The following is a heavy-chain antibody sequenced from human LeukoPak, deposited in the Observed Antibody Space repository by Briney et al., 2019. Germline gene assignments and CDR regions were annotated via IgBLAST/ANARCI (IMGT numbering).Heavy chain of an antibody. J-gene: IGHJ5*02. D-gene: IGHD3-3*01. CDR2: IYYSGST. CDR3: ASERITIFGVSPGFDP. CDR1: GGSISSGGYY. Sequence: SETLSLTCTVSGGSISSGGYYWSWIRQHPGRGLEWIGYIYYSGSTYYNPSLKSRVTISVDTSKNQFSLKLSSVTAADTAVYYCASERITIFGVSPGFDPWGQGTPVTVSS. V-gene: IGHV4-31*03.